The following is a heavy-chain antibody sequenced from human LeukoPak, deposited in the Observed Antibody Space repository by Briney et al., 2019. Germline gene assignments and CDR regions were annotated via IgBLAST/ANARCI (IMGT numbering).Heavy chain of an antibody. V-gene: IGHV3-48*04. D-gene: IGHD3-9*01. CDR1: GFTFNSYG. Sequence: GGSLRLSCAASGFTFNSYGMHWVRQAPGKGLEWVSYISATGGTIYYADSVKGRFTISRDNAKNSLYLQVNSLRVEDTALYYCARNYPDGGGGRYFDWLPVFWGQGTLVTVSS. CDR3: ARNYPDGGGGRYFDWLPVF. CDR2: ISATGGTI. J-gene: IGHJ4*02.